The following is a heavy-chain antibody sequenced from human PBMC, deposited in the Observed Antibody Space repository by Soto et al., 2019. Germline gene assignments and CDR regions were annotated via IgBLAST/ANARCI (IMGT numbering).Heavy chain of an antibody. CDR2: ISGSGGST. D-gene: IGHD3-22*01. J-gene: IGHJ4*02. CDR3: AKNIGDTMIVAHDY. Sequence: GGSLRLSCAASGFTFSSYAMSWVRQAPGKGLEWVSAISGSGGSTYYADSVKGRFTISRDNSKNTLYLQMNSLRAEDTAVYYCAKNIGDTMIVAHDYWGQGTLVTVSS. V-gene: IGHV3-23*01. CDR1: GFTFSSYA.